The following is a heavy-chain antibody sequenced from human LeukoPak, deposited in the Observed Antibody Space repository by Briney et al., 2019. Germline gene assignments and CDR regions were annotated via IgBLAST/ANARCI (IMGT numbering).Heavy chain of an antibody. CDR3: ASGSGSYRTPYYYMDV. J-gene: IGHJ6*03. Sequence: PGGSLRLSCAASGFTVSSNYMSWVRQAPGKGLEWVSIIYSGGSTYYADSVKGRFTISRDNSKNTLYLQMNSLRVEDTAVYYCASGSGSYRTPYYYMDVWGKGTTVTVSS. CDR2: IYSGGST. CDR1: GFTVSSNY. V-gene: IGHV3-53*01. D-gene: IGHD3-10*01.